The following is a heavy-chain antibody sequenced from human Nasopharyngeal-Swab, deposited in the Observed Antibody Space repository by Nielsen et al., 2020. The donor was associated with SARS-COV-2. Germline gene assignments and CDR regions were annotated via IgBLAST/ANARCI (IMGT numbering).Heavy chain of an antibody. Sequence: SETLSLTCTVSGGSISSYYWSWIRQPAGKGLEWIGRIYTSGSTNYNPSLKSRVTMSVDTSKNQFSLKLSSVTAADPAVYYCARGPEYYDFWSGYPGNAFDIWGQGTMVTVSS. V-gene: IGHV4-4*07. J-gene: IGHJ3*02. CDR2: IYTSGST. D-gene: IGHD3-3*01. CDR1: GGSISSYY. CDR3: ARGPEYYDFWSGYPGNAFDI.